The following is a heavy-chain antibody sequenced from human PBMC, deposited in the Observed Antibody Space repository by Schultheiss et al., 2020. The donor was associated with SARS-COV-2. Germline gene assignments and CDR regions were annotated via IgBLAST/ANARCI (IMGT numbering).Heavy chain of an antibody. Sequence: GASLKISCAASGFTFSSYSMNWVRQAPGKGLEWVAVIWYDGSNKYYADSVKGRFTISRDNSKNTLYLQMNSLRAEDTAVYYCARDRSGWSRDAFDVWGQGTMVTVSS. J-gene: IGHJ3*01. CDR1: GFTFSSYS. D-gene: IGHD6-19*01. V-gene: IGHV3-33*01. CDR2: IWYDGSNK. CDR3: ARDRSGWSRDAFDV.